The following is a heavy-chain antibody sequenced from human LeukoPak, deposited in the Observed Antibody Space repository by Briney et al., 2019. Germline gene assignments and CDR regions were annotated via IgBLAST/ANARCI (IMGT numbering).Heavy chain of an antibody. D-gene: IGHD6-6*01. CDR2: INHSGST. J-gene: IGHJ5*02. V-gene: IGHV4-34*01. Sequence: SETLSLTCAVYGGSFSGYYWSWIRQPPGKGLEWIGEINHSGSTNYNPSLKSRVTISVDTSKNQFSLKLSSVTAADTVVYYCARGFPHSSSPWGQGTLVTVSS. CDR3: ARGFPHSSSP. CDR1: GGSFSGYY.